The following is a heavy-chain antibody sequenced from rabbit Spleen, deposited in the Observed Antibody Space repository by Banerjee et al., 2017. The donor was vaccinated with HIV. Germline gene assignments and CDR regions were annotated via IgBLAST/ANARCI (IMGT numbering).Heavy chain of an antibody. CDR2: IYAGDGST. Sequence: QSLEESGGGLVQPEGSLTLTCTASGFSFTNNYYICWVRQAPGKGLEWIACIYAGDGSTVYASWAKGRFTISKTSSTTVTLQMTSLTAADTATYFCARGSATMTMVITGYYFNLWGPGTLVTVS. CDR1: GFSFTNNYY. D-gene: IGHD2-1*01. CDR3: ARGSATMTMVITGYYFNL. J-gene: IGHJ4*01. V-gene: IGHV1S40*01.